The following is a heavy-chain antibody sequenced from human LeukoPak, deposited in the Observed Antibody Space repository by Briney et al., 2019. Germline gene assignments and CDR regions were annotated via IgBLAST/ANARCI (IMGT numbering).Heavy chain of an antibody. Sequence: GGSLRLSCAASGFTFSSYSMNWVRQAPGKGLEGGSSISSSSSYIYYADSVKGRFTISRDNAKNSLYLQMNSLRAEDTAVYYCARRPVGYDAFDIWGQGTMVTVSS. J-gene: IGHJ3*02. V-gene: IGHV3-21*01. CDR2: ISSSSSYI. D-gene: IGHD4-23*01. CDR3: ARRPVGYDAFDI. CDR1: GFTFSSYS.